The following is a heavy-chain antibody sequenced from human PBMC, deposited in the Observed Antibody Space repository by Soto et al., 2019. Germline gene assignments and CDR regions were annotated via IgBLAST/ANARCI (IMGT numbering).Heavy chain of an antibody. V-gene: IGHV3-7*03. J-gene: IGHJ4*02. CDR1: GFTFSNYW. Sequence: PGGSLRLSCAASGFTFSNYWMSWVRQAPGKGLEWVANIKQDGSENYYVDSVKGRFTTSRDNTKNSFYLQMNSLRAEGTAVYYCEKDTTGDVADYWGQGTLVTVSS. CDR2: IKQDGSEN. CDR3: EKDTTGDVADY. D-gene: IGHD1-1*01.